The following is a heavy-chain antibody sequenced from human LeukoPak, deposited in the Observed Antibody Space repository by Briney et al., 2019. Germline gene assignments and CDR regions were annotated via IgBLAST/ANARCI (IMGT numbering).Heavy chain of an antibody. Sequence: GGSLRLSCAASGFTFSHYWMHWVRQAPGKGLVWVSRIYNDGSSTSYADSVKGRFTISRDNAEGTLYLQMNSLRAEDTAVYYCARVRGGSGRSYAADALDIWGQGTMVTVSS. D-gene: IGHD1-26*01. CDR3: ARVRGGSGRSYAADALDI. J-gene: IGHJ3*02. CDR2: IYNDGSST. V-gene: IGHV3-74*01. CDR1: GFTFSHYW.